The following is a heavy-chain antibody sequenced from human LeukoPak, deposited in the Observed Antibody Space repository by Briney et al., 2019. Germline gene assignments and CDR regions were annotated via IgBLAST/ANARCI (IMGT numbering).Heavy chain of an antibody. CDR2: INPNSGGT. CDR1: GYTFTGYY. Sequence: GASVKVSCKASGYTFTGYYMHWVRQAPGQRLEWMGWINPNSGGTNYAQKFQGRVTMTRDTSISTAYMELSRLRSDDTAVYYCARSYSSGWDAFDIWGQGTMVTVSS. D-gene: IGHD6-19*01. J-gene: IGHJ3*02. V-gene: IGHV1-2*02. CDR3: ARSYSSGWDAFDI.